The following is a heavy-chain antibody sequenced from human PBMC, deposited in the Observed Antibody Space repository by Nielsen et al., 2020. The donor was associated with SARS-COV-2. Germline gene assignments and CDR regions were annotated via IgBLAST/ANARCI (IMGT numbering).Heavy chain of an antibody. CDR1: GFTFSSYT. V-gene: IGHV3-21*01. Sequence: GESLKISCAASGFTFSSYTMNWVRQAPGKGLEWVSSISYSSSYIYYADSVKGRFTISRDNAKNSLYLQMNSLRAEDTAVYYCARSGGGFDYWGQGTLVTVSS. CDR3: ARSGGGFDY. D-gene: IGHD3-10*01. CDR2: ISYSSSYI. J-gene: IGHJ4*02.